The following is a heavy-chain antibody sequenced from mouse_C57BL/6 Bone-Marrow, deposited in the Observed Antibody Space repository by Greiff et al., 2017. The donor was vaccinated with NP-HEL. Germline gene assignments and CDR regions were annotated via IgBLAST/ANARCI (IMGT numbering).Heavy chain of an antibody. V-gene: IGHV1-81*01. CDR3: ARDYYGSRGFAY. CDR2: IYPRSGNT. D-gene: IGHD1-1*01. CDR1: GYTFTSYG. Sequence: QVQLQQSGAELARPGASVKLSCKASGYTFTSYGINWVKQRTGQGLEWIGEIYPRSGNTYYNEKFKGKATLTADKSSSTAYMELRSLTSEDSAVYFCARDYYGSRGFAYWGQGTLVTVSA. J-gene: IGHJ3*01.